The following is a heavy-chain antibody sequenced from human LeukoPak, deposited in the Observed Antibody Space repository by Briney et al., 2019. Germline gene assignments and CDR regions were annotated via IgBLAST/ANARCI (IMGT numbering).Heavy chain of an antibody. J-gene: IGHJ4*02. CDR1: GFTFGDYA. CDR3: TRDVAVGCSSTSCFLDY. V-gene: IGHV3-49*03. D-gene: IGHD2-2*01. CDR2: IRSKAYGGTT. Sequence: PGGSLRLSCTASGFTFGDYAMSWFRQAPGKGLEWVGFIRSKAYGGTTEYAASVKGRFTISRDDSKSIAYLQMNSLKTEDTAVHYCTRDVAVGCSSTSCFLDYWGQGTLVTVSS.